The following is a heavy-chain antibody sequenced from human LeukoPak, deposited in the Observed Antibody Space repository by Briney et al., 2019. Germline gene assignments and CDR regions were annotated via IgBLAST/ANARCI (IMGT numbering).Heavy chain of an antibody. J-gene: IGHJ4*02. CDR2: IIPILTKA. Sequence: EASVKVSRKASGGTFSSYAITWVRQAPGQGLEWMGRIIPILTKANYAQKFQGRVTITADKSTSTAYMELSSLGSEDTAVYYCARAGDGPLGYFDYWGQGTLVTVSS. CDR1: GGTFSSYA. CDR3: ARAGDGPLGYFDY. V-gene: IGHV1-69*04. D-gene: IGHD2-21*01.